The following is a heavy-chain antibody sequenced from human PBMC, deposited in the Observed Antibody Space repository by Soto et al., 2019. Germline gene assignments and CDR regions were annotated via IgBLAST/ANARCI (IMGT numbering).Heavy chain of an antibody. CDR2: IDPSDSQT. D-gene: IGHD3-22*01. V-gene: IGHV5-10-1*01. J-gene: IGHJ4*02. CDR3: ARQIYDSDSGPNFQYYFDS. CDR1: GSIFAGYW. Sequence: GESLKVSCKGSGSIFAGYWITWVLQMPGQGREWMGRIDPSDSQTYYSPSFGGHVTISADKSITTVLLQWRSLRASDTAMYYCARQIYDSDSGPNFQYYFDSWGQGTLVTVSS.